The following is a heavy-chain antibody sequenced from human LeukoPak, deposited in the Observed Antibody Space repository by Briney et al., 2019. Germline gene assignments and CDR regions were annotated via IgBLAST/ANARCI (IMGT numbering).Heavy chain of an antibody. CDR1: GGSISSGDYY. J-gene: IGHJ6*03. V-gene: IGHV4-30-4*08. CDR2: IYYSGST. Sequence: PSETLSLTCTVSGGSISSGDYYWSWIRQPPGKGLEWIGYIYYSGSTYYNPSLESRVTISVDTSKNQFSLKLSSVTAADTAVYYCARALCSTSCYHPAQYYMDVWGKGTTVTVSS. CDR3: ARALCSTSCYHPAQYYMDV. D-gene: IGHD2-2*01.